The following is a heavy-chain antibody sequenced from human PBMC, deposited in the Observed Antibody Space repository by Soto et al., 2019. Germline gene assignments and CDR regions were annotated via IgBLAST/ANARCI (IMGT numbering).Heavy chain of an antibody. CDR2: IYYSGST. CDR3: AREVVQLYSSDYYDSSGYPTISFDP. D-gene: IGHD3-22*01. J-gene: IGHJ5*02. Sequence: QVQLQESGPGLVKPSQTLSLTCTVSGGSISSGGYYWSWIRQHPGKGLEWIGYIYYSGSTYYNPSLKSRVTISVDTSKNQFSLKLSSVTAADTAVYYCAREVVQLYSSDYYDSSGYPTISFDPWGQGTLVTVSS. V-gene: IGHV4-31*03. CDR1: GGSISSGGYY.